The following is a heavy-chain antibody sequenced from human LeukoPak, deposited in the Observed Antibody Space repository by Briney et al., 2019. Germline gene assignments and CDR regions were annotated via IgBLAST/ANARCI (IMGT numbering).Heavy chain of an antibody. CDR1: GFTFDDYA. CDR2: ISWNSGSI. V-gene: IGHV3-9*01. J-gene: IGHJ2*01. D-gene: IGHD2-15*01. CDR3: AKDRSVDCSGGDCYGRGYFDL. Sequence: GGSLRLSCAASGFTFDDYAMPWVRQAPGKGLEWVSAISWNSGSIGYADSVKGRFTISRGNAKNSLYLQMNSLRAEDTALYYCAKDRSVDCSGGDCYGRGYFDLWGRGTLVTVSS.